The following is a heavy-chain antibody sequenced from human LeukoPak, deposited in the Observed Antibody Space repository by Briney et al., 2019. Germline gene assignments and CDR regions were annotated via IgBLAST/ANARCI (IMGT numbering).Heavy chain of an antibody. Sequence: GGSLRLSCAASGFTFSSYGMHWVRQAPGHWLEWVAVISYDGSNKYYADSVKGRFTISRDNYKNTLYLQMNSLRAEDTAVYYCAKGDGYYGSGSSNDAFDIWGQGTMVTVSS. V-gene: IGHV3-30*18. J-gene: IGHJ3*02. D-gene: IGHD3-10*01. CDR1: GFTFSSYG. CDR3: AKGDGYYGSGSSNDAFDI. CDR2: ISYDGSNK.